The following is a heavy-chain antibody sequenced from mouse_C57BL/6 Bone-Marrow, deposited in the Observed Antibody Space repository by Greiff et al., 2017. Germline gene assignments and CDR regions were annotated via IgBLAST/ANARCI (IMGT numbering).Heavy chain of an antibody. CDR1: GYTFTDYY. CDR2: INPYNGGT. CDR3: ARTGWDYFDY. V-gene: IGHV1-19*01. D-gene: IGHD4-1*01. Sequence: DVKLQESGPVLVKPGASVKMSCKASGYTFTDYYMYWVQQSHGKSLEWIGVINPYNGGTSYNQKFKGKATLTVDKSSSTAYMELNSLTSEDSAVYYCARTGWDYFDYWGQGTTLTVSS. J-gene: IGHJ2*01.